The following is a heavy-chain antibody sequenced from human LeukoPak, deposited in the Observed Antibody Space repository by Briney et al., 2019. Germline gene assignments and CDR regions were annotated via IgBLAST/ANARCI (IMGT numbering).Heavy chain of an antibody. V-gene: IGHV3-7*01. CDR2: INQDGSEK. CDR1: GFTFSSYW. Sequence: HPGGSLRLSCAASGFTFSSYWMSWVRQAPGKGLEWVANINQDGSEKYYVDSVKGRFTISRDSGRSSLFLQMSSLRVEDTAVYYCARDRHGDTGDWSFDLWGRGTLVTVSS. CDR3: ARDRHGDTGDWSFDL. J-gene: IGHJ2*01. D-gene: IGHD4-17*01.